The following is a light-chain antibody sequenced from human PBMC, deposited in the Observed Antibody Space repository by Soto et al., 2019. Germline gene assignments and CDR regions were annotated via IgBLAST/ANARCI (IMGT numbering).Light chain of an antibody. CDR2: GVT. CDR3: CSHAGGSSWV. J-gene: IGLJ3*02. Sequence: QSALTQPRSVSGSPGQSVTISCTGTSGDVGAYDRVSWYQHHPTKAPKLIIYGVTNRPSGVPYRFSGSKSGSTASLTISGLQAEDEADYYCCSHAGGSSWVFGGGTKLTVL. V-gene: IGLV2-11*01. CDR1: SGDVGAYDR.